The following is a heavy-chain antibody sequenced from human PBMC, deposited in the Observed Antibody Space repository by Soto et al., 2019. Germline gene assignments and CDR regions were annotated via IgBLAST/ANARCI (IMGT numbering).Heavy chain of an antibody. CDR2: IYPGDSDT. J-gene: IGHJ3*02. CDR1: GYSFTSYL. Sequence: PGESLNLSCTGSGYSFTSYLIGWVLQMPGKGLEWMGIIYPGDSDTRYSPSFEGHVTISADRSSKTAYLQWRGLKASDTATYYCARHRRAIVATTDPLDIWGQGTKVTVSS. V-gene: IGHV5-51*01. D-gene: IGHD1-26*01. CDR3: ARHRRAIVATTDPLDI.